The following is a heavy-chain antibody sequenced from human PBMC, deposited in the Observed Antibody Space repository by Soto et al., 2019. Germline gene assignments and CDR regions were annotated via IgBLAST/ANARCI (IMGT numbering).Heavy chain of an antibody. CDR1: GFTFSSYA. J-gene: IGHJ4*02. Sequence: EVQLFESGGGLVQPGGSLRLSCAASGFTFSSYAMSWFRQAPGKGLEWVSAISGSGGSTYYADSVKGLFTISRDNSKNPLYQQMNSLRAEDTAVYYGAKVGEYYDYVWGSYRPTSPTTYYFDYWGQGTLVTVSS. CDR3: AKVGEYYDYVWGSYRPTSPTTYYFDY. CDR2: ISGSGGST. D-gene: IGHD3-16*02. V-gene: IGHV3-23*01.